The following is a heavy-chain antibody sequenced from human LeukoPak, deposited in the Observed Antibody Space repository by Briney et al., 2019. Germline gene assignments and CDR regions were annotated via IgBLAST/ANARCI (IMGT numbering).Heavy chain of an antibody. Sequence: SETLSLTCTVSGGSISSYYWSWIRQPPGKGLEWIGYIYYSGSTYYDPSLKSRVTISVDTSKNQFSLKLSSVTAADTAVYYCARRIVGATTDYWGQGTLVTVSS. D-gene: IGHD1-26*01. CDR3: ARRIVGATTDY. J-gene: IGHJ4*02. CDR1: GGSISSYY. CDR2: IYYSGST. V-gene: IGHV4-59*12.